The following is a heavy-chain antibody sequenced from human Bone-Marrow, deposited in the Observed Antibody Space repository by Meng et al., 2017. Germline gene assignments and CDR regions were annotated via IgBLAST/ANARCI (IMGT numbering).Heavy chain of an antibody. CDR2: IKRNSDGGTI. Sequence: EVQLVGSGGGVVKPGGSLRLSFVASGLSFTDAWMSWVRQAPGKGLEWAGRIKRNSDGGTIDYAAPVKGRFTISRDDSKNTLYLQMDSLITEDTAVYFCATGAAAADHWGQGTLVTVSS. J-gene: IGHJ4*02. D-gene: IGHD6-13*01. CDR3: ATGAAAADH. V-gene: IGHV3-15*01. CDR1: GLSFTDAW.